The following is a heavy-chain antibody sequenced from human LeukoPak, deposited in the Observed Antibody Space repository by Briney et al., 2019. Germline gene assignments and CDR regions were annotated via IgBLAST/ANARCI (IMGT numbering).Heavy chain of an antibody. D-gene: IGHD3-22*01. CDR1: GFTVSSNE. J-gene: IGHJ3*02. V-gene: IGHV3-38-3*01. Sequence: GGSLRLSCAASGFTVSSNEMSWVRQAPGKGLEWVSSISGGSTYYADSRKGRFTISRDNSKNTLHLQMNSLRAEDTAVYYCARVKSYYYDTSDKDAFDIWGQGTMVTVSS. CDR2: ISGGST. CDR3: ARVKSYYYDTSDKDAFDI.